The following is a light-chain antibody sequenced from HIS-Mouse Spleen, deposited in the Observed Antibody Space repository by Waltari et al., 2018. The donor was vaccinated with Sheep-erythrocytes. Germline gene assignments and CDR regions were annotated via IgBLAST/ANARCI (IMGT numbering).Light chain of an antibody. V-gene: IGLV2-23*01. Sequence: QSALTQPASVSGSPGQSITISCTGTSSDVGSYNLVSWYQQHPGKAPKLMIYEGSKWPSGVSHRFSGSKSGNTASLTISGLQAEDEADYYCCSYAGSSTPWVFGGGTKLTVL. J-gene: IGLJ3*02. CDR3: CSYAGSSTPWV. CDR1: SSDVGSYNL. CDR2: EGS.